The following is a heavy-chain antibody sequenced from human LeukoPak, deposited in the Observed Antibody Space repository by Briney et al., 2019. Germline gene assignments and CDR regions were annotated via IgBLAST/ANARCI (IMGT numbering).Heavy chain of an antibody. D-gene: IGHD4-17*01. CDR3: ARANDYGVSFDP. J-gene: IGHJ5*02. CDR2: ISSSSSYI. CDR1: GFTFSSYS. V-gene: IGHV3-21*01. Sequence: PGGSLKLSCAASGFTFSSYSMNWVRQAPGKGLEWVSSISSSSSYIYYADSVKGRFTISRDNAKNLLYLQMSSLRAEDTAVYYCARANDYGVSFDPWGQGTLVTVSS.